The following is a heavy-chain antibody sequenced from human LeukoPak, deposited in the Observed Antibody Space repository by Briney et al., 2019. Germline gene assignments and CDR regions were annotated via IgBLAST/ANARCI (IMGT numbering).Heavy chain of an antibody. CDR1: GFTFSTYW. J-gene: IGHJ6*03. CDR3: AKSFGVTSSYYMDV. Sequence: GGSLRLSCAASGFTFSTYWMNWVRQAPGKGLEWVANIKQDGSEKYYVDSVKGRFTISRDNAKNTLYLQMNSLRAEDTAVYYCAKSFGVTSSYYMDVWGKGTTVTISS. D-gene: IGHD3-10*01. V-gene: IGHV3-7*01. CDR2: IKQDGSEK.